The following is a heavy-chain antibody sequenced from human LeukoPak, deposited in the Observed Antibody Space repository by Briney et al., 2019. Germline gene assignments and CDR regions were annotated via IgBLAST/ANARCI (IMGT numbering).Heavy chain of an antibody. CDR2: ISYDGSNK. CDR3: ARGRITMIKGYFDY. CDR1: GFTFSSYA. Sequence: GGSLRLSCAASGFTFSSYAMHWVRQAPGKGLEGVAVISYDGSNKYYADSVKGRFTVSRDNSKNTLYLQMNSPRAEDTAVYYCARGRITMIKGYFDYWGQGTLVTVSS. J-gene: IGHJ4*02. D-gene: IGHD3-22*01. V-gene: IGHV3-30*04.